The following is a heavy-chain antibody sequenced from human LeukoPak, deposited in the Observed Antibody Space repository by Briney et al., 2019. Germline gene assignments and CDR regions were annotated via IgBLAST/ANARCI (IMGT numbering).Heavy chain of an antibody. V-gene: IGHV3-15*01. CDR3: TTGIVGATEPYYYYYYGMDV. CDR1: GFTFSNAW. D-gene: IGHD1-26*01. CDR2: IKIKTDGGTT. Sequence: GGSLRLSCAAFGFTFSNAWMSWVRQAPGKGLEWVGRIKIKTDGGTTDYAAPVKGRFTISRDDSKNTLYLQMNSLKTEDTAVYYCTTGIVGATEPYYYYYYGMDVWGQGTTVTVSS. J-gene: IGHJ6*02.